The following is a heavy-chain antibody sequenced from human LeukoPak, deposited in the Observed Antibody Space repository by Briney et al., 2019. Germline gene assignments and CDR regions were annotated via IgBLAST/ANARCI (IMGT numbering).Heavy chain of an antibody. CDR2: IYYSGST. Sequence: PSETLSLTCTVSGGSISSSSYYWGWIRQPPGKGLEWIGSIYYSGSTYYNPSLKSRVTISVDTSKNQFSLKLSSVTAADTAVYYCATEAWLGSGWTPYYYYGMDVWGQGTTVTVSS. CDR1: GGSISSSSYY. J-gene: IGHJ6*02. V-gene: IGHV4-39*01. D-gene: IGHD6-19*01. CDR3: ATEAWLGSGWTPYYYYGMDV.